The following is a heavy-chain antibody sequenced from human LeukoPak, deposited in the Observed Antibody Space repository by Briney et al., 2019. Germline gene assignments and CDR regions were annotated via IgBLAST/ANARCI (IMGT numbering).Heavy chain of an antibody. Sequence: SQTLSLTCTVSGGSISSGGYYWSWIRQHPGEGLECIGYIHHSGSTYYNPSLKSRVTISVDTSKNQSSLKLSSVTAADTAVYYCARGVTMVRGHFDYWGQGTLVTVSS. CDR1: GGSISSGGYY. CDR3: ARGVTMVRGHFDY. D-gene: IGHD3-10*01. V-gene: IGHV4-31*03. J-gene: IGHJ4*02. CDR2: IHHSGST.